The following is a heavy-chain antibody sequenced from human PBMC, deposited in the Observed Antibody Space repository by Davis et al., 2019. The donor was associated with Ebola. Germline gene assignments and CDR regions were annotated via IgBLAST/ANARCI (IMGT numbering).Heavy chain of an antibody. Sequence: SETLSLTCAVSGGSFSGYYWSWIRQPPGTGLEWIGEINHSGSTNYNPSLKSRVTISVDTSKNQFSLKLSSVTAADTAVYYCARGSSRLHGSSWYRYWGQGTLVTVSS. CDR1: GGSFSGYY. CDR3: ARGSSRLHGSSWYRY. D-gene: IGHD6-13*01. CDR2: INHSGST. V-gene: IGHV4-34*01. J-gene: IGHJ4*02.